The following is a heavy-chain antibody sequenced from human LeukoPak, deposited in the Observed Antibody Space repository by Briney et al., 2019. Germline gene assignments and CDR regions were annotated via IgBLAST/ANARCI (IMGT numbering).Heavy chain of an antibody. D-gene: IGHD3-10*01. CDR3: ARVGSSSKYYYYMDV. CDR2: ITSSGSTV. Sequence: GGSLRLSCEASGFTFSNYAMGWVRQAPGKGLEGVSYITSSGSTVYYADSVKGRFTISRDNAKNSLYLQMQSPTAEDTAVYFCARVGSSSKYYYYMDVWGKGTTVTVSS. CDR1: GFTFSNYA. V-gene: IGHV3-48*03. J-gene: IGHJ6*03.